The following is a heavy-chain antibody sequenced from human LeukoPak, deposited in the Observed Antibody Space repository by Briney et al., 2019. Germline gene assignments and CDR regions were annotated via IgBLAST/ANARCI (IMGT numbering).Heavy chain of an antibody. Sequence: ASVKVSCKVSGYTHTELSMHWVRQAPGKGLEWMGGFDPEDGETIYAQKFQGRVTMTEDTSTDTAYMELSSLRSEDTAVYYCATPRLAAAGAEYFQHWGQGTLVTVSS. CDR3: ATPRLAAAGAEYFQH. V-gene: IGHV1-24*01. CDR2: FDPEDGET. CDR1: GYTHTELS. D-gene: IGHD6-13*01. J-gene: IGHJ1*01.